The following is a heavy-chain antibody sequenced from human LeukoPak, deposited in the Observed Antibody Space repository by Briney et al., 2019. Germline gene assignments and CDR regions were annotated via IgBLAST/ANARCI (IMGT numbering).Heavy chain of an antibody. D-gene: IGHD6-13*01. CDR1: GYTFTSYY. J-gene: IGHJ4*02. V-gene: IGHV1-46*01. Sequence: ASVKVSCKASGYTFTSYYMHWVRQAPGQGLEWMGIINPSGGSTSYAQKFQGRVTMTRDMSTSTVYMELSSLRSEDTAVYYCARAHPRYSSWAWFDYWGQGTLVTVSS. CDR3: ARAHPRYSSWAWFDY. CDR2: INPSGGST.